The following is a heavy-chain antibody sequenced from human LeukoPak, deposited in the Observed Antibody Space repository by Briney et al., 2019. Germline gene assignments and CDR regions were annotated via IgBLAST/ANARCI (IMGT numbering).Heavy chain of an antibody. CDR1: GGTFSSYA. CDR2: ISYDGSNK. J-gene: IGHJ3*02. D-gene: IGHD4-23*01. Sequence: SCKASGGTFSSYAMHWVRQAPGKGLEWVAVISYDGSNKYYADSVKGRFTISRDNSKNTLYLQMNSLRAEDTAVYYCAREDMTTVVTVAFDIWGQGTMVTVSS. CDR3: AREDMTTVVTVAFDI. V-gene: IGHV3-30-3*01.